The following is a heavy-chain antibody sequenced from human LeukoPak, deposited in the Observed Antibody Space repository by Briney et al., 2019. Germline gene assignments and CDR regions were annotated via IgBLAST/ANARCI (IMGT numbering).Heavy chain of an antibody. CDR3: ARGTMNLDY. Sequence: ASVKVSCKASGYTFAGYYMHWVRQAPGQGLEWMGWINPYSGDTVYAQKFQGRFTMTRDTSISTAYMELKRLRSDDTAVYFCARGTMNLDYWGQGTLVAVSS. D-gene: IGHD3-22*01. J-gene: IGHJ4*02. CDR1: GYTFAGYY. CDR2: INPYSGDT. V-gene: IGHV1-2*02.